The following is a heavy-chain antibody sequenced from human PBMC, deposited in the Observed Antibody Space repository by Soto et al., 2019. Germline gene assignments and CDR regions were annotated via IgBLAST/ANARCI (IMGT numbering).Heavy chain of an antibody. V-gene: IGHV3-74*01. CDR2: INSDGSST. CDR3: ARRYCSGGSCYGLNDAFDI. J-gene: IGHJ3*02. Sequence: PGGSLRLSCAASGFTFSSYWMHWVRQAPGKGLVWVSRINSDGSSTSYADSVKGRFTISRDNAKNTLYLQMNSLRAEDTAVYYCARRYCSGGSCYGLNDAFDIWGQGTMVTVSS. D-gene: IGHD2-15*01. CDR1: GFTFSSYW.